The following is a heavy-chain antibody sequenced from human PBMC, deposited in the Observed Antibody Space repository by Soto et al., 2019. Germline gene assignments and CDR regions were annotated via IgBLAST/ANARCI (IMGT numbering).Heavy chain of an antibody. CDR2: IIPIFGTA. CDR3: ARGERMNYYDSSGYPALDY. V-gene: IGHV1-69*13. J-gene: IGHJ4*02. D-gene: IGHD3-22*01. Sequence: GASVKVSCKASGGTFSSYAISWVRQAPGQGLEWMGGIIPIFGTANYAQKFQGRVTITADESTSTAYMELSSLRSEDTAAYYCARGERMNYYDSSGYPALDYWGQGTLVTVSS. CDR1: GGTFSSYA.